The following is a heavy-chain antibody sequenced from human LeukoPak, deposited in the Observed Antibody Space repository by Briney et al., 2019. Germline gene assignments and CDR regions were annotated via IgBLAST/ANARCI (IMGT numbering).Heavy chain of an antibody. J-gene: IGHJ4*02. CDR1: GFTISDYS. Sequence: GGPLRLSCAASGFTISDYSMSWIRQAPGKGLEWVAHISSGGTTIYYAASVKGRFTISSDHAKNSLDLPMNSLRAEDPAVYYCVSDIITVPAASDYFDYWGQGTLVTVSS. V-gene: IGHV3-11*04. CDR2: ISSGGTTI. D-gene: IGHD2-2*01. CDR3: VSDIITVPAASDYFDY.